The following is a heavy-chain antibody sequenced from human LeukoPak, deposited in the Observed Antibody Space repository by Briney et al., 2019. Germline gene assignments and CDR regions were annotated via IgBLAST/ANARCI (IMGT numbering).Heavy chain of an antibody. CDR1: GGSISSANYY. J-gene: IGHJ4*02. V-gene: IGHV4-39*07. D-gene: IGHD6-13*01. CDR2: IYYSGSA. CDR3: ARDFSIAAAPVVWAQVVITGGNFDY. Sequence: SETLSLTCTVSGGSISSANYYWGWIRQPPGKGLEWIGSIYYSGSAYYSSSLKSRVTISVDTSKNQFSLKLSSVTAADTAVYYCARDFSIAAAPVVWAQVVITGGNFDYWGQGTLVTVSS.